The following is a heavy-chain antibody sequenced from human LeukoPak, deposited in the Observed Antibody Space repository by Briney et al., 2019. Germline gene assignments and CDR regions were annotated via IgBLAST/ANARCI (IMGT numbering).Heavy chain of an antibody. CDR1: GGSFSDYY. V-gene: IGHV4-34*01. J-gene: IGHJ4*02. Sequence: SETLSLTCAVYGGSFSDYYWNWIRQPPGKGLEWIGEINYFGSTNYKPSLKSRVTISGDTSKNQFSLKLNSVTAADTAVYFCARGYREHQTFYSSHYFDYWAQGTLVTVSS. CDR2: INYFGST. D-gene: IGHD5-18*01. CDR3: ARGYREHQTFYSSHYFDY.